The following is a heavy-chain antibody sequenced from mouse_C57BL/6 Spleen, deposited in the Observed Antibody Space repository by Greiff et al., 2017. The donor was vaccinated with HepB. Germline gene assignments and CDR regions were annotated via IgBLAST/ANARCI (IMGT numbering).Heavy chain of an antibody. J-gene: IGHJ2*01. CDR3: ARGTTVVATDFDY. CDR2: IHPNSGST. CDR1: GYTFTSYW. D-gene: IGHD1-1*01. V-gene: IGHV1-64*01. Sequence: VQLQQPGAELVKPGASVKLSCKASGYTFTSYWMHWVKQRPGQGLEWIGMIHPNSGSTNYNEKFKSKATLTVDKSSSTAYMQRSSLTSEDSAVYYCARGTTVVATDFDYWGQGTTLTVSS.